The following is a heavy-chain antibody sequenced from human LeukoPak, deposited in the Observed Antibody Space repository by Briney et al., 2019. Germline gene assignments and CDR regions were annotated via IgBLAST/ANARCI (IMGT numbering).Heavy chain of an antibody. Sequence: GGSLRLSCAASGFTFSSYAMSWVRQAPGKGLEWVSLISWDGGSTYYADSVKGRFTISRDNSKNSLYLQMNSLRAEDTALYYCAKDAMVATTDYYYYYMDVWGKGTTVTVSS. CDR2: ISWDGGST. D-gene: IGHD5-18*01. V-gene: IGHV3-43D*03. J-gene: IGHJ6*03. CDR1: GFTFSSYA. CDR3: AKDAMVATTDYYYYYMDV.